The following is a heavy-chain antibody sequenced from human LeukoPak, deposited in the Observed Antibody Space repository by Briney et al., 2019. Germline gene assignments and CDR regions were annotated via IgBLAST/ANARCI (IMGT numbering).Heavy chain of an antibody. Sequence: GASVKVSCKASGGTFSSYTISWVRQAPGQGLEWMGRIIPILGIANYAQKFQGRVTITADKSTSTAHMELSSLRSEDTAVYYCARSYDYVWGSHFDYWGQGTLVTVSS. CDR3: ARSYDYVWGSHFDY. V-gene: IGHV1-69*02. CDR1: GGTFSSYT. CDR2: IIPILGIA. J-gene: IGHJ4*02. D-gene: IGHD3-16*01.